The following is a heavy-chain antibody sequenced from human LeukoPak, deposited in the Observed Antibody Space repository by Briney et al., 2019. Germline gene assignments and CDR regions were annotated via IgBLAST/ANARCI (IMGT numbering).Heavy chain of an antibody. J-gene: IGHJ3*02. CDR1: GFTFSNYW. D-gene: IGHD6-13*01. CDR2: IRSKAYGGTT. CDR3: NVAGGIAAAVIGGSFVHI. Sequence: SLRLSCAASGFTFSNYWMAWVRQAPGKGLEWVGFIRSKAYGGTTEYAASVKGRFTISRDDSKSIAYLQMNSLKTEDTAVYYCNVAGGIAAAVIGGSFVHIWGQGTMVTVSS. V-gene: IGHV3-49*04.